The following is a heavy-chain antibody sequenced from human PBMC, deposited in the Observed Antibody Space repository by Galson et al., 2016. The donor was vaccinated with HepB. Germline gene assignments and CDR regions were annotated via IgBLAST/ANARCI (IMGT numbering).Heavy chain of an antibody. J-gene: IGHJ4*02. Sequence: SLRLSCAASGFTFTSYSMTWVRQAPGKGLEWVGNINRDGGETNYVDSVKGRFTISRDNAKNSLFLQMSSLRVGDTAVYYCTRGNLVGYWGQGTLVIVSS. CDR2: INRDGGET. CDR3: TRGNLVGY. CDR1: GFTFTSYS. D-gene: IGHD2-8*02. V-gene: IGHV3-7*01.